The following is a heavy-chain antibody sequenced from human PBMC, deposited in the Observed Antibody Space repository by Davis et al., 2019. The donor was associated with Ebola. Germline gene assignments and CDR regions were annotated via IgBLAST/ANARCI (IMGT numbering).Heavy chain of an antibody. Sequence: GGSLRLSCKGSGYSFTSYWIGWVRQMPGKGLEWMGIIYPGDSDTKYNPYFQGHIIISADKSFKTAFLQWTSLKASDTAMYYCASLRRTITGMDDGFDIWGQGTMVTVSS. D-gene: IGHD2-8*02. CDR3: ASLRRTITGMDDGFDI. CDR1: GYSFTSYW. CDR2: IYPGDSDT. V-gene: IGHV5-51*06. J-gene: IGHJ3*02.